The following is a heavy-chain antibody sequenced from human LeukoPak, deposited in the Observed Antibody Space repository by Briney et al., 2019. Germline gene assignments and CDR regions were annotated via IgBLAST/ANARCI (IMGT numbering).Heavy chain of an antibody. CDR3: ARGAGSVDY. V-gene: IGHV4-59*01. Sequence: PSETLSLTCTVSGGSISSYYWSWIRQPPGKGLEWIGYIYYNGSTKYNPSLKSRVIISVHTSKNQLSLKVSSVTAADTAVYYCARGAGSVDYWGQGILVTVSS. CDR1: GGSISSYY. D-gene: IGHD3-10*01. CDR2: IYYNGST. J-gene: IGHJ4*02.